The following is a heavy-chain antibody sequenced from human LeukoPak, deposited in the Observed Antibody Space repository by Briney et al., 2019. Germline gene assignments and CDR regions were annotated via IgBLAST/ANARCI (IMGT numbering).Heavy chain of an antibody. J-gene: IGHJ4*02. CDR1: GFSFSNYA. Sequence: GGSLRLSCAASGFSFSNYAMHWVRQAPGKGLEWVAVISFDGSNKYYADSVKGRFTISRDNAKNSLYLQMNSLRDEDTAVYYCARGFGFGEPMVDYWGQGTLVTVSS. D-gene: IGHD3-10*01. CDR2: ISFDGSNK. CDR3: ARGFGFGEPMVDY. V-gene: IGHV3-30-3*01.